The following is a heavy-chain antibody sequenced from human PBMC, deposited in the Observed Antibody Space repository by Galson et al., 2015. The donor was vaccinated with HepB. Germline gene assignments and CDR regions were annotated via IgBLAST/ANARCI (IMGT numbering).Heavy chain of an antibody. CDR1: GFTFRSYA. CDR2: ISFEGSNE. CDR3: AKDISVTTGYYIDV. J-gene: IGHJ6*03. Sequence: SLRLSCAASGFTFRSYALHWVRQAPGKGLEWVAVISFEGSNEFYADSVKGRFTISRDNSKNTLYLQINSLRTEDTAVYYCAKDISVTTGYYIDVWGKGTTVIVSS. V-gene: IGHV3-30*18. D-gene: IGHD1-14*01.